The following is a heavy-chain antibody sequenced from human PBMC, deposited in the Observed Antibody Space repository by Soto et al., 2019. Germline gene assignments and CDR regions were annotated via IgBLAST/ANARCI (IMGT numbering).Heavy chain of an antibody. V-gene: IGHV4-4*02. CDR2: IYHSGST. Sequence: SETLSLTCAVSGGSISSSNWWSWVRQPPGKGLEWIGEIYHSGSTNYNPSLKSRVTISVDKSKNQFSLKLSSVTAADTAVYYCARRPYCGGNCCPSAYAFDIWGQGTMVTVSS. CDR1: GGSISSSNW. J-gene: IGHJ3*02. D-gene: IGHD2-21*02. CDR3: ARRPYCGGNCCPSAYAFDI.